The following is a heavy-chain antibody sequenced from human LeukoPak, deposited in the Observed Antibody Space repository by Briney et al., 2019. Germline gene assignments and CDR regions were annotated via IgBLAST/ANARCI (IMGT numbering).Heavy chain of an antibody. D-gene: IGHD2-2*01. J-gene: IGHJ4*02. CDR1: GFTFSNYG. CDR2: ISYDGSNK. CDR3: ARVRVPAAIVGYFDY. V-gene: IGHV3-30*03. Sequence: GGSLRLSCEASGFTFSNYGMHWVRQAPGGGLEWVVLISYDGSNKYYADSVKGQFTISRDNAKNSLYLQMNSLRAEDTAVYYCARVRVPAAIVGYFDYWGQGTLVTVSS.